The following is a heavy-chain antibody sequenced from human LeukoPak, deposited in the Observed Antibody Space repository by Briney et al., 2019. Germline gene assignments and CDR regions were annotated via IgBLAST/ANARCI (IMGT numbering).Heavy chain of an antibody. CDR2: IYYTGAT. CDR3: ARDEDNSGRYYYYMDV. CDR1: GGSIASNY. J-gene: IGHJ6*03. V-gene: IGHV4-59*12. Sequence: SETLSLTCTVSGGSIASNYWTWIRQPPGKGLEYIGYIYYTGATNYNPSLKSRVTISVDTPKNQFSLRLSSVTAADTAVYFCARDEDNSGRYYYYMDVWGKGTTVTVSS. D-gene: IGHD3-22*01.